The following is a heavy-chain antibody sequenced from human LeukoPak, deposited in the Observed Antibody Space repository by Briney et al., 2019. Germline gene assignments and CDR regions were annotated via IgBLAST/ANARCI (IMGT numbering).Heavy chain of an antibody. V-gene: IGHV5-51*01. CDR2: IYPGDSDI. D-gene: IGHD6-13*01. J-gene: IGHJ4*02. CDR3: ARQPYSSSWYDY. Sequence: GESLKISCKGSGYGFTSYWIGWVRQMPGKGLEWMGIIYPGDSDIRYSPSFQGQVAISADKSISTAYLQWSSLKASDTAMYYCARQPYSSSWYDYWGQGTLVTVSS. CDR1: GYGFTSYW.